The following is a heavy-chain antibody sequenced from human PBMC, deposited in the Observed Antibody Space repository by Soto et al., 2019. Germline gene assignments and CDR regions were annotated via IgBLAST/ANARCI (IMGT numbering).Heavy chain of an antibody. CDR1: GFTFSNYG. V-gene: IGHV3-23*01. Sequence: EVQLLESGGGLIQPGGSLRLSCGASGFTFSNYGMTWVRQAPGKGLEWVSTISGSGDRAFYADPVKGRFTISRDNSKTTLYLQMHSLSAEDTAMYYCAKEMIASTLADFFDYWGHGIRVTVSS. D-gene: IGHD2-21*01. CDR2: ISGSGDRA. CDR3: AKEMIASTLADFFDY. J-gene: IGHJ4*01.